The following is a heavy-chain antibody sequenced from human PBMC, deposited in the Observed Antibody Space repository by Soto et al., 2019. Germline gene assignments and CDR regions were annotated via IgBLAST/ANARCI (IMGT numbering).Heavy chain of an antibody. V-gene: IGHV4-59*08. CDR2: IYYSGST. J-gene: IGHJ3*02. CDR1: GGSISSYY. D-gene: IGHD3-10*01. Sequence: PSETLSLTCTVSGGSISSYYWSWIRQPPGKGLEWIGYIYYSGSTNYNPSLKSRVTISVDTSKNQFSLKLSSVTAADTAVYYCARRDFKYYGSGKDAFDIWGQGTMVTVSS. CDR3: ARRDFKYYGSGKDAFDI.